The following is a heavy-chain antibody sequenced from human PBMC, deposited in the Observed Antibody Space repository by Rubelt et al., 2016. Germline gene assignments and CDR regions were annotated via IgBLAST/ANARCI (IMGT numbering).Heavy chain of an antibody. CDR2: IYSGGST. CDR3: ARDYYDSSGYFQH. CDR1: GFTVSSNY. Sequence: EVQLVESGGGLIQPGGSLRLSCAASGFTVSSNYMSWVRQAPGKGLEWVSVIYSGGSTYYADAVKGRFTISRDNSKNTLYLQMNSLRAEDTAVYYCARDYYDSSGYFQHWGQGTLVTVSS. D-gene: IGHD3-22*01. J-gene: IGHJ1*01. V-gene: IGHV3-66*03.